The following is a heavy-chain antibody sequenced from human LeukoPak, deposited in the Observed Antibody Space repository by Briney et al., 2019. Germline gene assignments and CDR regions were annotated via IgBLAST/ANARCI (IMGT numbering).Heavy chain of an antibody. Sequence: SETLSLTCTVSGGSISGSGYYWGWIRQPPGKGLEWIGSIYYSGSAYYNPSLKSRVTISVDTSKNQFSLRLSSVTAADTAVYYCARGLVWGQGTLVTVSS. J-gene: IGHJ4*02. CDR3: ARGLV. D-gene: IGHD6-19*01. V-gene: IGHV4-39*01. CDR2: IYYSGSA. CDR1: GGSISGSGYY.